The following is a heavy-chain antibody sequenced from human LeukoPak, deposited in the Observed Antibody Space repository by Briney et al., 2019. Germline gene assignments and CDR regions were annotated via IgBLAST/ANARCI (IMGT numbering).Heavy chain of an antibody. CDR3: ARDRGDGYNRGAFDI. CDR2: IYTSGST. Sequence: SETLSLTCTVSGGSISSGSYYWSWIRQPAGKGLEWIGRIYTSGSTNYNPSLKSRVTISVDTSKNQFSLKLSSVTAADTAVYYCARDRGDGYNRGAFDIWGQGTMVTVSS. CDR1: GGSISSGSYY. J-gene: IGHJ3*02. D-gene: IGHD5-24*01. V-gene: IGHV4-61*02.